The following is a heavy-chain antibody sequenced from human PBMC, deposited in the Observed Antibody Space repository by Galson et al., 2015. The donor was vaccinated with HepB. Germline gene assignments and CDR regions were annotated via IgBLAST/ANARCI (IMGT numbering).Heavy chain of an antibody. Sequence: SLRLSCAASGFTFSSYAMHWVRQAPGKGLEWVAVISYDGSNKYYADSVKGRFTISRDNSKNTLYLQMNSLRAEDTAVYYCARDLVNDYYDSSGYGDYWGQGTLVTVSS. CDR1: GFTFSSYA. CDR2: ISYDGSNK. D-gene: IGHD3-22*01. J-gene: IGHJ4*02. CDR3: ARDLVNDYYDSSGYGDY. V-gene: IGHV3-30*04.